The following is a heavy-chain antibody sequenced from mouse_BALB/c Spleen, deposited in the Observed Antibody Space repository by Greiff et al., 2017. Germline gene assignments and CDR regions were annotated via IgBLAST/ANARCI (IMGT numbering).Heavy chain of an antibody. J-gene: IGHJ2*01. CDR2: IDPSDSYT. D-gene: IGHD1-1*01. V-gene: IGHV1-69*02. Sequence: QLQQPGAELVKPGASVKLSCKASGYTFTSYWMHWVKQRPGQGLEWIGEIDPSDSYTNYNQKFKGKATLTVDKSSSTAYMQLSSLTSEDSAVYYCARAGFITTLVATNFDYWGQGTTLTVSS. CDR1: GYTFTSYW. CDR3: ARAGFITTLVATNFDY.